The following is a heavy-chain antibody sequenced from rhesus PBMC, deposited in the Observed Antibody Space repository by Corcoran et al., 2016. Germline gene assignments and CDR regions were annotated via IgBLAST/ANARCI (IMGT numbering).Heavy chain of an antibody. CDR2: ISSASSYI. V-gene: IGHV3S16*01. CDR3: TRDKGIAAAGTIDY. CDR1: GFTFSDSY. D-gene: IGHD6-25*01. Sequence: EVQLVESGGGLVQPGGSLRLSCAASGFTFSDSYMIWVRKAPGKGLAWVSSISSASSYIYYADSVKGRFPTPSDNSKNSLALQMNSLKTDDTAVYYCTRDKGIAAAGTIDYWGQGVLVTVSS. J-gene: IGHJ4*01.